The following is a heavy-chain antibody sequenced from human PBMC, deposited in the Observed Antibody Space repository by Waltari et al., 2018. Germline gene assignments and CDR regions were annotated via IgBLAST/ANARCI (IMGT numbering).Heavy chain of an antibody. CDR2: IIPILGIA. D-gene: IGHD6-13*01. CDR1: GGTFSSYP. V-gene: IGHV1-69*02. J-gene: IGHJ4*02. CDR3: ASHIIAAAGPFDY. Sequence: QVQLVQSGAEVKKPGSSVKVSCKASGGTFSSYPIRWVRQAPGQGLEWMGRIIPILGIANYAQKFQGRVTITADKSTSTAYMELSSLRSEDTAVYYCASHIIAAAGPFDYWGQGTLVTVSS.